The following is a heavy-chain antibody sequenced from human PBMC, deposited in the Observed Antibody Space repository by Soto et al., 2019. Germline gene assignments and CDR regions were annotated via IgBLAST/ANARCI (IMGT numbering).Heavy chain of an antibody. D-gene: IGHD3-9*01. CDR2: ISYDGSNK. V-gene: IGHV3-30*18. CDR3: AKALRYFDWLSLDY. J-gene: IGHJ4*02. CDR1: GFTFSSYG. Sequence: GGSLRLSCAASGFTFSSYGMHWVRQAPGKGLEWVAVISYDGSNKYYADSVKGRFTISRDNSKNTLYLQMNSLRAEDTAVYYCAKALRYFDWLSLDYWGQGTLVTVSS.